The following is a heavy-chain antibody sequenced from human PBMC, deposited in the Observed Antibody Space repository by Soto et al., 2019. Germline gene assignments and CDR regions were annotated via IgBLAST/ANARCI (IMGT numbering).Heavy chain of an antibody. J-gene: IGHJ5*02. CDR1: GFTFSSYW. V-gene: IGHV3-74*01. CDR3: VRGAGGWETS. Sequence: EVPLMESGGGLVQPGGSLRLSCAASGFTFSSYWMHWVRQAPGKGLVWVSRINSDGSSTTYADSVKGRFTISRDNAKNPLYLKMTSLSAEDTAVYYCVRGAGGWETSWGQGTLVTVSS. CDR2: INSDGSST. D-gene: IGHD6-19*01.